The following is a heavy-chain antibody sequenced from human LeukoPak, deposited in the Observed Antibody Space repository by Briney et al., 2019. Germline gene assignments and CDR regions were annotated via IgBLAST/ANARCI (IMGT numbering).Heavy chain of an antibody. CDR3: ARVYGSYSAVDY. J-gene: IGHJ4*02. CDR2: IYYSGTT. CDR1: GGSISYYY. V-gene: IGHV4-59*01. Sequence: SETLSLTCTVSGGSISYYYWSWIRQFPGKGLEWIGYIYYSGTTNYNPSLKSRVTISVDTSKNQFSLQLRSVTAADTAVYYCARVYGSYSAVDYWGQGTLVTVSS. D-gene: IGHD1-26*01.